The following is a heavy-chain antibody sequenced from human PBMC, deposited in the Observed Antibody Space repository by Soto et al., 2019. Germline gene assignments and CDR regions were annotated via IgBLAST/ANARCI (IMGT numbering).Heavy chain of an antibody. CDR2: IYYSGST. D-gene: IGHD7-27*01. V-gene: IGHV4-39*01. CDR1: GGSISSRSYY. Sequence: SETLSLTFTVSGGSISSRSYYWGWIRQPPGKGLEWIGSIYYSGSTYYNPSLKSRVTISVDTSKNQFSLKLSSVTAADTAVYYCARGWGRIFDYWGQGTLVTV. CDR3: ARGWGRIFDY. J-gene: IGHJ4*02.